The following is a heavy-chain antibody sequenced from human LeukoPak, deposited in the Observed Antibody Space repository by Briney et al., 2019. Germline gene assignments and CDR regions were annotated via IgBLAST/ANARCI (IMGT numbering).Heavy chain of an antibody. CDR2: MSYDGNNK. CDR1: GFTFSSYA. D-gene: IGHD6-13*01. CDR3: TREASSNWDKWGDY. V-gene: IGHV3-30-3*01. J-gene: IGHJ4*02. Sequence: PGGSLRLSCAASGFTFSSYAMHWVRQAPGRGLEWVAGMSYDGNNKHYADSVKGRFTISRDNSKNTLYLQMSSLRVEDTAVYYCTREASSNWDKWGDYWGQGTLVTVSS.